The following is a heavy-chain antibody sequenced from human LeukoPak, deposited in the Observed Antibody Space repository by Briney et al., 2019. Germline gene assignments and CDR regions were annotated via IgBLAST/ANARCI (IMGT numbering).Heavy chain of an antibody. Sequence: SVKVSCKASGGTFSSYAISWVRQAPGQGLEWMGRIIPIFGTANYAQKFQGRVTITTDESTSTAYMELSSLRSEDMAVYYCARGDLMATIDYWGQGTLVTVSS. V-gene: IGHV1-69*05. CDR2: IIPIFGTA. CDR1: GGTFSSYA. D-gene: IGHD5-12*01. J-gene: IGHJ4*02. CDR3: ARGDLMATIDY.